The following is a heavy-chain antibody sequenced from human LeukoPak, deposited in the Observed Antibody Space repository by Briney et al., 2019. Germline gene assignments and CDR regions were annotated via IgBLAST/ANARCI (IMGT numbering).Heavy chain of an antibody. CDR1: GGSIRSSSW. J-gene: IGHJ4*02. V-gene: IGHV4-4*02. D-gene: IGHD2-15*01. CDR3: ARAFLVGYSPEEYFFDY. Sequence: SETLSLTCTVSGGSIRSSSWWSWVRQPPGKGLEGIGETYHSGTTNYNPSLRSRVTISVDESKNQFSLKLTSVTAADTAVYYCARAFLVGYSPEEYFFDYWGQGALVTVSS. CDR2: TYHSGTT.